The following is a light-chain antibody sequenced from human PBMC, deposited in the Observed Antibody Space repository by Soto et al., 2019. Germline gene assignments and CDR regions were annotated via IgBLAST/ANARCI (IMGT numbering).Light chain of an antibody. J-gene: IGKJ2*03. CDR3: QQRSNWPPNYS. CDR1: QSVGSS. CDR2: DAS. V-gene: IGKV3-11*01. Sequence: IVLTQSPATLSLSPGERATLSCRASQSVGSSLAWYQQKPGQAPRLLIYDASNRATDIPARFSGSGSGTDFTLTISSLEPEDFAVYYCQQRSNWPPNYSFGQGTKLEI.